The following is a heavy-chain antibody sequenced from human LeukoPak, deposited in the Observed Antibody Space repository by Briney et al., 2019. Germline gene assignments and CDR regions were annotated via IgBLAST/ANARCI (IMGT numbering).Heavy chain of an antibody. Sequence: SETLSLTCTVSGGSISNGGYYWSWIRQHPGKGLEWIGYIYYSGSTYYNPSLKSRVTISVDTSKNQFSLKLSSVTAADTAVYYCARVRSSSVAGSVVRDDAFDIWGQGTMVTVSS. D-gene: IGHD3-22*01. CDR1: GGSISNGGYY. CDR2: IYYSGST. CDR3: ARVRSSSVAGSVVRDDAFDI. V-gene: IGHV4-31*03. J-gene: IGHJ3*02.